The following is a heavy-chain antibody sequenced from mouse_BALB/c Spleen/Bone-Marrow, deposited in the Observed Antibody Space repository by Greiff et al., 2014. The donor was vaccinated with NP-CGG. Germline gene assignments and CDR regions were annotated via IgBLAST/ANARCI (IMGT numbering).Heavy chain of an antibody. D-gene: IGHD4-1*01. Sequence: EVQLQQSGAELVKPGASVKLSCTASGFNIKDTYMHWVKQRPEQGLEWIGRIDPANGNTKYDPKFQGKATIIADTSSNTAYLQLSSLTSEDTAVYYCARWGKLGRGYFDVWGAGTTVTVPS. CDR3: ARWGKLGRGYFDV. CDR2: IDPANGNT. V-gene: IGHV14-3*02. CDR1: GFNIKDTY. J-gene: IGHJ1*01.